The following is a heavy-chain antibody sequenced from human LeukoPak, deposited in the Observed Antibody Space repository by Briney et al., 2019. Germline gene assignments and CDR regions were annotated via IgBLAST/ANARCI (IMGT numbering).Heavy chain of an antibody. V-gene: IGHV1-2*02. J-gene: IGHJ6*03. Sequence: ASVKVSCKASGYTFTGYYMHWVRQAPGQGLEWMGWINPNSGGTNYAQKFQGRVTMTRDTSISTAYMELSRLRSDDTAVYFCARLPGSNYYMDVWGKGTTVTVSS. CDR2: INPNSGGT. D-gene: IGHD1-26*01. CDR3: ARLPGSNYYMDV. CDR1: GYTFTGYY.